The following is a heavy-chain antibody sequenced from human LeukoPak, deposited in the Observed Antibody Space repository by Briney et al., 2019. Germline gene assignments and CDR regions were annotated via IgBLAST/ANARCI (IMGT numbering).Heavy chain of an antibody. D-gene: IGHD3-3*01. J-gene: IGHJ4*02. CDR2: IKSKTDGGTT. V-gene: IGHV3-15*01. Sequence: GGSLRLSCVAAGLTLSKAWMSWVRQAEGGGREWEGRIKSKTDGGTTDYAAPVKGRFTISRDYSKNTLYLQMNRLQTEYTAVYYCTTDRTIPGYDYCGQGTLVTVSS. CDR1: GLTLSKAW. CDR3: TTDRTIPGYDY.